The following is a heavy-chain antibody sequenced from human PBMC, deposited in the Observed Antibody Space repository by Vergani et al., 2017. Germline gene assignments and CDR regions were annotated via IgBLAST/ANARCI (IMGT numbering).Heavy chain of an antibody. CDR2: ISAYNGNT. CDR3: AREGRDLAYCGGDCYGWFDP. J-gene: IGHJ5*02. Sequence: QVQLVQSGAEVKKPGASVKLSCKASGYTFTSYGISWVRQAPGQGLEWMGWISAYNGNTNYAQKLQGRVTMTTDTSTSTAYMELRSLRSDDTAVYYCAREGRDLAYCGGDCYGWFDPWGQGTLVTVSS. D-gene: IGHD2-21*02. CDR1: GYTFTSYG. V-gene: IGHV1-18*01.